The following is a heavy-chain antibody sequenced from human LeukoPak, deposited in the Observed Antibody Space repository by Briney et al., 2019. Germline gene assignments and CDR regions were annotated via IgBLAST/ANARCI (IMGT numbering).Heavy chain of an antibody. V-gene: IGHV3-74*03. CDR2: ISPDGSST. J-gene: IGHJ4*02. Sequence: GGSPRLSCVASQFTFKNYWMHWVRQAPGRGLEWLSYISPDGSSTTYADSVRGRFTISRDNAKNTLYLQMNSLRAEDTAVYFCATVWSYWGQGTLVTVSS. CDR1: QFTFKNYW. CDR3: ATVWSY. D-gene: IGHD3-3*01.